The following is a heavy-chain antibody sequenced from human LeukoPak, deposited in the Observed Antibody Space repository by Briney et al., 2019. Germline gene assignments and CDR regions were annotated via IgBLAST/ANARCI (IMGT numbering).Heavy chain of an antibody. V-gene: IGHV3-23*01. J-gene: IGHJ4*02. CDR1: GFTFSNYA. Sequence: PGGSLRLSCAASGFTFSNYAMSWVRQAPGKGLEWVSAISGSGGSTYYADSVKGRFTISRDNSKNTLYLQMNSLRAEDTAVYYCAKALSRVRTEGIDYWGQGTLVTVSS. D-gene: IGHD3-10*01. CDR3: AKALSRVRTEGIDY. CDR2: ISGSGGST.